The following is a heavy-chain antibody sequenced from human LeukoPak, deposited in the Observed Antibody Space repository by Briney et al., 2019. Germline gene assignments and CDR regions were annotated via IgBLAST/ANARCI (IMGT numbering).Heavy chain of an antibody. CDR3: VRGWGLAV. V-gene: IGHV3-74*01. J-gene: IGHJ6*02. Sequence: GGSLRLPCAASGFTFSSYWTHWSRQPPGKGLVWVSRIRSDGTNINYADSVMGRFTISRDNAKNTLYLQMNSLRAEDTAVYYCVRGWGLAVWGQGTTVTVSS. CDR1: GFTFSSYW. CDR2: IRSDGTNI.